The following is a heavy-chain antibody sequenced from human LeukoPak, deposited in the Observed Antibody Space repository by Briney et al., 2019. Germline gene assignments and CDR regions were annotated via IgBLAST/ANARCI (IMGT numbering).Heavy chain of an antibody. CDR1: GGTFSSYA. V-gene: IGHV1-69*06. Sequence: VASVKVSCKASGGTFSSYAISWVRQAPGQGLEWMGGIIPIFGTANYAQKFQGRVTITADKSTSTAYMELSSLRSEDTAVYYCASDRGWIAAAGTFFDYWGQGTLVTVSS. CDR2: IIPIFGTA. J-gene: IGHJ4*02. CDR3: ASDRGWIAAAGTFFDY. D-gene: IGHD6-13*01.